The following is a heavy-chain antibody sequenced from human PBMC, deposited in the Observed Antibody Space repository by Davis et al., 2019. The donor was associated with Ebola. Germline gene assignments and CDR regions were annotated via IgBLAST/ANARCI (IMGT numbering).Heavy chain of an antibody. CDR1: GYTFTSYG. Sequence: ASVKVSCKASGYTFTSYGISWVRQAPGQGLEWMGWISAYNGNTNYAQKLQGRVTMTTDTSTSTAYMELRSLRSDDTAVYYCARFFGDTYYYGMDVWGQGTTVTVSS. V-gene: IGHV1-18*01. J-gene: IGHJ6*02. CDR2: ISAYNGNT. CDR3: ARFFGDTYYYGMDV. D-gene: IGHD2-21*02.